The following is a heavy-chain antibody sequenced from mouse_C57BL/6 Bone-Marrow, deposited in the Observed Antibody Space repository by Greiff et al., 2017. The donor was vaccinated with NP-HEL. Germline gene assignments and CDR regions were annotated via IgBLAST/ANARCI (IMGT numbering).Heavy chain of an antibody. J-gene: IGHJ2*01. Sequence: EVKVVESGGGLVQPGGSLSLSCAASGFTFTDYYMSWVRQPPGKALEWLGFIRNKANGYTTAYSASVKGRFTISRDNSQSILYLQMNALRAEDSATYYCARARWPFDYWGQGTTLTVSS. CDR2: IRNKANGYTT. CDR1: GFTFTDYY. CDR3: ARARWPFDY. D-gene: IGHD2-3*01. V-gene: IGHV7-3*01.